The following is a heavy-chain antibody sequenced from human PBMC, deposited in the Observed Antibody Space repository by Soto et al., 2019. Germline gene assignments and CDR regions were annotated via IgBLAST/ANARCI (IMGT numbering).Heavy chain of an antibody. CDR2: IIPIFGTA. CDR3: ARSSLAVAGMGSMDV. Sequence: QVQLVQSGAEVKKPGSSVKVSCKASGGTFSSYAISWVRQAPGQGLEWMGGIIPIFGTANYAQKFQGRVRNTADESTGTAYMELGSLRSEDTAVDYCARSSLAVAGMGSMDVWGQGTTVTVSS. V-gene: IGHV1-69*12. D-gene: IGHD6-19*01. CDR1: GGTFSSYA. J-gene: IGHJ6*02.